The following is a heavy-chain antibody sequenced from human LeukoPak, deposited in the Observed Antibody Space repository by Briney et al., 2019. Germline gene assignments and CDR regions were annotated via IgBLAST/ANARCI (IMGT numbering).Heavy chain of an antibody. D-gene: IGHD5-18*01. Sequence: ASVTVSCKASGYTFTSYGISWVRQAPGQGLEWMGWISAYNGNTNYAQKLQGRVTMTTDTSTSTAYMELRSLRSDDTAVYYCARDLYGDTAMVTSFDYWGQGTLVTVSS. V-gene: IGHV1-18*01. CDR2: ISAYNGNT. J-gene: IGHJ4*02. CDR3: ARDLYGDTAMVTSFDY. CDR1: GYTFTSYG.